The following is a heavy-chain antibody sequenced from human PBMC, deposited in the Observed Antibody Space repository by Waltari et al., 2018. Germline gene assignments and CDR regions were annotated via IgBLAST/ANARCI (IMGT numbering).Heavy chain of an antibody. J-gene: IGHJ4*02. CDR3: ARADYYDSSCYSLDY. CDR2: IIPILGIA. D-gene: IGHD3-22*01. CDR1: GGTFSSYA. V-gene: IGHV1-69*10. Sequence: QVQLVQSGAEVKKPGSSVKVSCKAAGGTFSSYAISWVRQAPGQGLEWMGGIIPILGIANYAQKFQGRVTSTADKSTCTAYMELSILSSEDTAVYYCARADYYDSSCYSLDYWGQGTLVTVSS.